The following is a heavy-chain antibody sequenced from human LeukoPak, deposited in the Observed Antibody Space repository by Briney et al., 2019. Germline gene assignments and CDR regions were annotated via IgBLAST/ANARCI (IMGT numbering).Heavy chain of an antibody. V-gene: IGHV1-8*03. Sequence: GASVKVSCKASGYTFTGYYMHWVRQAPGQGLEWMGWMNPNSGNTGYAQKFQGRVTITRNTSISTAYMELSSLRSEDTAVYYCARGGYYGDYWFDPWGQGTLVTVSS. CDR3: ARGGYYGDYWFDP. CDR2: MNPNSGNT. CDR1: GYTFTGYY. J-gene: IGHJ5*02. D-gene: IGHD4-17*01.